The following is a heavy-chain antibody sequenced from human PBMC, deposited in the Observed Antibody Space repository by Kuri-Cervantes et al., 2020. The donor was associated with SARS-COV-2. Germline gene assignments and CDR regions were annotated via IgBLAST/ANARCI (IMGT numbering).Heavy chain of an antibody. J-gene: IGHJ5*02. Sequence: KVSCKGSGYSFTSYWIGWVRQMPGKGLEWMGIIYPDDSDTRYSPSFQGQVTISADKSISTAYLQWSSLKASDTAMYYCARLTGLGYCSGGSCHGWFDPWGHGTRVTVSS. CDR3: ARLTGLGYCSGGSCHGWFDP. D-gene: IGHD2-15*01. CDR1: GYSFTSYW. CDR2: IYPDDSDT. V-gene: IGHV5-51*01.